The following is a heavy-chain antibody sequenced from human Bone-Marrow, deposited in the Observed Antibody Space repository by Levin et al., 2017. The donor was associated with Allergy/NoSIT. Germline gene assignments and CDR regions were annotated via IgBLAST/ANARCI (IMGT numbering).Heavy chain of an antibody. CDR1: GFTFSNYG. J-gene: IGHJ5*02. V-gene: IGHV3-33*06. D-gene: IGHD3-3*01. CDR3: AKEGERITLFNYFDP. CDR2: IWFDGSIK. Sequence: PGGSLRLSCAASGFTFSNYGMHWVRQAPGKGLEWVAAIWFDGSIKYYADSVRGRFSISRDNSKNTVYLQVNSLRAEDTAVYYCAKEGERITLFNYFDPWGQGTLVTVSS.